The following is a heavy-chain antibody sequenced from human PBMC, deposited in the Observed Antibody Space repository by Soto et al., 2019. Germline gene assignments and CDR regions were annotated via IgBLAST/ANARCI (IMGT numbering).Heavy chain of an antibody. V-gene: IGHV3-9*01. CDR3: AKDSNILTGYYSFDY. CDR2: ISWNSGSI. J-gene: IGHJ4*02. Sequence: SLRLSCAASGFTFDGYAMHWVRQAPGKGLEWVSGISWNSGSIGYADSVKGRFTISRDNAKNSLYLQMNSLRAEDTALYYCAKDSNILTGYYSFDYRGQGPLVP. D-gene: IGHD3-9*01. CDR1: GFTFDGYA.